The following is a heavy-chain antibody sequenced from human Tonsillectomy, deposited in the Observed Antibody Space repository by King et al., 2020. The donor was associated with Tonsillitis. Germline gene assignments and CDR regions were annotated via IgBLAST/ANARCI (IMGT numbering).Heavy chain of an antibody. CDR3: ARLTAPYYYDSSGYAFDI. V-gene: IGHV4-39*07. D-gene: IGHD3-22*01. Sequence: QLQESGPGLVKPSETLSLTCTVSGGSISSSSYYWGWIRQPPGKGLEWIGSIYYSGSTYYHPSLKSRVTISVDTSKNQFSLKLSSVTAADTAVYYCARLTAPYYYDSSGYAFDIWGQGTMVTVSS. CDR2: IYYSGST. CDR1: GGSISSSSYY. J-gene: IGHJ3*02.